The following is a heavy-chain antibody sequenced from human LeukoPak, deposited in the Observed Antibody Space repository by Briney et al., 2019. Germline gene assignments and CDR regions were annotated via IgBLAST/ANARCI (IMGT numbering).Heavy chain of an antibody. CDR2: SKNKGNSYTT. CDR1: GFTFSDHY. D-gene: IGHD2/OR15-2a*01. J-gene: IGHJ6*02. Sequence: GGSLRLSCVVSGFTFSDHYMDWVRQAPGKGLEWIGRSKNKGNSYTTEYAASVTGRFTISRDDSKNSLYLQMNSLKTEDTAVYYCARENRRFSYYYGMDVWGQGTTVTVSS. V-gene: IGHV3-72*01. CDR3: ARENRRFSYYYGMDV.